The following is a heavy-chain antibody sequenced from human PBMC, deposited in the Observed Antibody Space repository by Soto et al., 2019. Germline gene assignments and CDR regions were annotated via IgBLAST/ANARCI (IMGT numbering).Heavy chain of an antibody. CDR2: ISAYNGNT. V-gene: IGHV1-18*01. J-gene: IGHJ6*02. D-gene: IGHD1-7*01. CDR1: GYTFTSYG. Sequence: GASVKVSCKASGYTFTSYGISWVRQAPGQGLEWMGWISAYNGNTNYAQKLQGRVTMTTDTSTSTAYMELRSLRSDDTAVYYCAREYNWNYGDDYYYYGMDVWGQGTTVTVSS. CDR3: AREYNWNYGDDYYYYGMDV.